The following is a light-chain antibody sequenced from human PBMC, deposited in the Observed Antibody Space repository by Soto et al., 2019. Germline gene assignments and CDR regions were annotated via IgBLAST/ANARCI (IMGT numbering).Light chain of an antibody. J-gene: IGLJ3*02. V-gene: IGLV2-14*01. CDR1: SSDVGSYNF. CDR2: EVT. Sequence: QSALTQPNSVSGSPGQSINISCTATSSDVGSYNFVSWFQQHPGKAPKLIIYEVTNRPSGVSYRFSGSKSGNTASLTISGLQAEDEADYYCTSFTTTNTWVFGGGTKVTVL. CDR3: TSFTTTNTWV.